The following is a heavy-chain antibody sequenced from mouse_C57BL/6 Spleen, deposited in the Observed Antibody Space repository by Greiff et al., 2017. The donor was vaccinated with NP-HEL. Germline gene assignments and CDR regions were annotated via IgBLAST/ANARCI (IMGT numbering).Heavy chain of an antibody. J-gene: IGHJ2*01. V-gene: IGHV3-6*01. CDR2: ISYDGSN. D-gene: IGHD2-2*01. CDR1: GYSITSGYY. CDR3: ARDEGHGYY. Sequence: EVKLLESGPGLVKPSQSLSLTCSVTGYSITSGYYWNWIRQFPGNKLEWMGYISYDGSNNYNPSLKNRISITRDTSKNQFVLKLNSVTTEDTATYYCARDEGHGYYWCQGTTLTVSS.